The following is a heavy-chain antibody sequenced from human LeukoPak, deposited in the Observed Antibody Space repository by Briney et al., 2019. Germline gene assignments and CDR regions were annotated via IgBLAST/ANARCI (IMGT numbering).Heavy chain of an antibody. D-gene: IGHD2-15*01. V-gene: IGHV3-21*01. CDR2: ISSSSSYM. CDR1: GFTFSSYS. Sequence: SGGSLRLSCAASGFTFSSYSMNWVRQAPGKGLEWVSSISSSSSYMYYADSVKGRFTISRDNAKNSLYLQMNSLRAEDTAVYYCARDCSPHYYYMDVWGKGTTVTVSS. J-gene: IGHJ6*03. CDR3: ARDCSPHYYYMDV.